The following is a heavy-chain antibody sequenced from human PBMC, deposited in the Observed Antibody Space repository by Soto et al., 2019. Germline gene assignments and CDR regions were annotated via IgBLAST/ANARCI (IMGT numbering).Heavy chain of an antibody. D-gene: IGHD3-9*01. V-gene: IGHV4-59*08. CDR1: GGSISSYY. CDR2: IYYSGST. CDR3: ARLWSYDILTGYYTADY. J-gene: IGHJ4*02. Sequence: SETLSLTCTVSGGSISSYYWSWIRQPPGKGLEWIGYIYYSGSTNYNPSLKSRVTISVDTSKNQFSLKLSSVTAADTAVYYCARLWSYDILTGYYTADYWGQGTLVTVSS.